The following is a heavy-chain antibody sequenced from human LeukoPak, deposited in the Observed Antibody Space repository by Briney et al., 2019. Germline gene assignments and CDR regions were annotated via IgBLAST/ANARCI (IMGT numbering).Heavy chain of an antibody. Sequence: ASVKVSCKASGYTFTSYDINWVRQAPGQGLEWMGWINPNSGGTNYAQKFQGRVTMTRDTSVSTAYMELSRLRSDDTAVYYCARDYDSSGKSFDYWGQGTLVTVSS. CDR3: ARDYDSSGKSFDY. CDR1: GYTFTSYD. J-gene: IGHJ4*01. V-gene: IGHV1-2*02. D-gene: IGHD3-22*01. CDR2: INPNSGGT.